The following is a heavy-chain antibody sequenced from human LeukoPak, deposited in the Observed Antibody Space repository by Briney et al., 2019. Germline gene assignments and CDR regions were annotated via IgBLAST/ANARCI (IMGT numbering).Heavy chain of an antibody. CDR2: IKQEGSEK. Sequence: PGGSLRLSCAASGFTFSSYWMSWGRQAPGKGRGWVANIKQEGSEKYYVDSVKGRFTISRDNAKNSLYLQMNSLRAEDTAVYYCARLVVWSGYYIGPYYYYYYMAVWGKGTTVTVSS. CDR1: GFTFSSYW. V-gene: IGHV3-7*01. CDR3: ARLVVWSGYYIGPYYYYYYMAV. J-gene: IGHJ6*03. D-gene: IGHD3-3*01.